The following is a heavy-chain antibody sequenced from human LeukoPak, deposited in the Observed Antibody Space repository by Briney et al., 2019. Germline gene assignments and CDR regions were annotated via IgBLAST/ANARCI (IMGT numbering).Heavy chain of an antibody. CDR3: ARYYYDSSAYYVLHY. V-gene: IGHV1-2*02. D-gene: IGHD3-22*01. CDR2: INPDTEDS. J-gene: IGHJ4*02. CDR1: GFDFRDYF. Sequence: GASVKVSCKASGFDFRDYFIHWVRQAPGEGLEWMGSINPDTEDSKIAQQFQGRVTMTRDTSISTAYMELSRLRSDDTAVYYCARYYYDSSAYYVLHYWGQGTLVTVSS.